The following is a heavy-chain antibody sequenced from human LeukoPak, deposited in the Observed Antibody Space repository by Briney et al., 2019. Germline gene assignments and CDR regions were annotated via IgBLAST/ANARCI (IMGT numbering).Heavy chain of an antibody. CDR3: ARDPIGGLYYYYMDV. V-gene: IGHV3-21*01. CDR2: ISSSSSYI. CDR1: GFTFSSYS. Sequence: GGSLSLSCAASGFTFSSYSMNWVRQAPGGGREWVSSISSSSSYIYYADSVTGRLTISTAQAKHSLYLQINSLRAEDTAVYYCARDPIGGLYYYYMDVWGKGTTVTVSS. D-gene: IGHD4-23*01. J-gene: IGHJ6*03.